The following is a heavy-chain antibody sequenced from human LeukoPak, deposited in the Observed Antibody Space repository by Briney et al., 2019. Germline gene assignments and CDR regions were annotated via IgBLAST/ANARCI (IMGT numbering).Heavy chain of an antibody. Sequence: GASVKVSCKASGYTFTGYYMHWVRQAPGQGLEWMGWINPNSGGTNYAQEFQGRVTMTRDTSISTAYMELSRLRSDDTAVYYCARDPVGYYDSSGPSEYFQHWGQGTLVTVSS. CDR1: GYTFTGYY. J-gene: IGHJ1*01. V-gene: IGHV1-2*02. D-gene: IGHD3-22*01. CDR2: INPNSGGT. CDR3: ARDPVGYYDSSGPSEYFQH.